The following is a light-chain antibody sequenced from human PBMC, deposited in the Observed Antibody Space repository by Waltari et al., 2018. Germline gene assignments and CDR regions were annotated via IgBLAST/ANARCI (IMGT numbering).Light chain of an antibody. Sequence: QSALTQPRSVSGSPGQSVTISCTGTSSDVGGYNYVSWYQQHPGKAPKLMIYDVNKRPSGGPDRFPGSKSGNTASLTISGLQAEDEADFYCCSYAGSYILVFGGGTKLTVL. CDR2: DVN. J-gene: IGLJ2*01. V-gene: IGLV2-11*01. CDR3: CSYAGSYILV. CDR1: SSDVGGYNY.